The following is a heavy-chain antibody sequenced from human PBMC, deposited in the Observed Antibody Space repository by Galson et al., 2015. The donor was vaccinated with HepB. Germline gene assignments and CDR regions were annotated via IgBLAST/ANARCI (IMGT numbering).Heavy chain of an antibody. D-gene: IGHD6-25*01. V-gene: IGHV3-30*18. CDR1: GFTFSSYG. CDR2: ISYDGSNK. Sequence: SLRLSCAASGFTFSSYGMHWVRQAPGKGLEWVAVISYDGSNKYYADSVKGRFTISRDNSKNTLYLQMNSLRAEDTAVYYCAKESGGDAFDIWGQGTMVTVSS. CDR3: AKESGGDAFDI. J-gene: IGHJ3*02.